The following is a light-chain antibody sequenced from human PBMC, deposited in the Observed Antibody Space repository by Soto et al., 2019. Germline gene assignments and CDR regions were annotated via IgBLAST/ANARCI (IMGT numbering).Light chain of an antibody. CDR3: QQYNRYWT. CDR2: GAF. CDR1: QIVSSNS. V-gene: IGKV3-20*01. J-gene: IGKJ1*01. Sequence: DMVFARNPGPLPVSPGGQATRSCRPRQIVSSNSLAWYQQKPGQAPRFLIYGAFSRATGIPDRFSGSGSGTDFTLTISSLFPDDFATYYCQQYNRYWTFAQGGKVEIK.